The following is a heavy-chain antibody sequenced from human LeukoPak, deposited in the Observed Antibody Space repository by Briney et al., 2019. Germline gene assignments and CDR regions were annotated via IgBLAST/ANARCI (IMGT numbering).Heavy chain of an antibody. CDR2: INPNSGGT. CDR3: ARGLAAAANSRFDP. Sequence: ASVKVSCKASGYTFTGYYMHWVRQAPGQGLEWMGWINPNSGGTNYAQKFQGRVTMTRDTSISTAYTELSRLRSDDTAVYYCARGLAAAANSRFDPWGQGTLVTVSS. V-gene: IGHV1-2*02. CDR1: GYTFTGYY. J-gene: IGHJ5*02. D-gene: IGHD6-13*01.